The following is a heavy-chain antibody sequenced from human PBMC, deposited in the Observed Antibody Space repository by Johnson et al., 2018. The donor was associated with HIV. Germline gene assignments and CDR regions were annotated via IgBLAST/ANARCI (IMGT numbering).Heavy chain of an antibody. J-gene: IGHJ3*02. CDR3: AKDMGIVGATHDAFDI. Sequence: QVQLVESGGGVVQPGRSLRLSCAASGFTFSSYAMNWVRQAPGPGLEWVAVLSYVGGNKYYAASVKGRFTISRDNSKNSLYLQMNSLRAEDTALYYCAKDMGIVGATHDAFDIWGQGTMVTVSS. V-gene: IGHV3-30-3*01. CDR1: GFTFSSYA. CDR2: LSYVGGNK. D-gene: IGHD1-26*01.